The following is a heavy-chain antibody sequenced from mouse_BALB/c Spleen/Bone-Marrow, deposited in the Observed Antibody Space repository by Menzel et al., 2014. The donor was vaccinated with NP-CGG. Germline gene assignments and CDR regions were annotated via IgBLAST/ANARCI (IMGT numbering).Heavy chain of an antibody. Sequence: VPLQQSGAELMKPGASVKISCKATGYTFSSYWIEWVKQRPGHGLEWIGEILPGRGSTNYNEKFKGKATSTSDTSSNTAYMQLSSLTSEDSAVYYCARWDTTAMDYWGQGTSVTVSS. V-gene: IGHV1-9*01. J-gene: IGHJ4*01. D-gene: IGHD1-1*01. CDR3: ARWDTTAMDY. CDR1: GYTFSSYW. CDR2: ILPGRGST.